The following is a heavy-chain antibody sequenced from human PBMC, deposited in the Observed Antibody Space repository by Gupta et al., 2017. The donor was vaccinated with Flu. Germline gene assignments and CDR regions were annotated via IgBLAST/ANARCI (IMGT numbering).Heavy chain of an antibody. D-gene: IGHD1-20*01. J-gene: IGHJ4*02. CDR1: GFLFMAYY. Sequence: QVQLVESGGGLVKPGGSLRLSCAASGFLFMAYYMSWIRQAPGKGLEWVSYIASGGTIYYADSMKGRFTISRDNDKKSLYLQMNNLRAEDTAVYYCASASRYNCNFGFHYWGQGTLVTVSS. CDR2: IASGGTI. CDR3: ASASRYNCNFGFHY. V-gene: IGHV3-11*01.